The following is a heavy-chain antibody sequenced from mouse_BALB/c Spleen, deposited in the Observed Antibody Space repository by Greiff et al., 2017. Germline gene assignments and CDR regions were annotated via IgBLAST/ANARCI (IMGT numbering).Heavy chain of an antibody. D-gene: IGHD1-1*01. CDR2: IWAGGST. CDR3: ARDPGSSYGAY. CDR1: GFSLTSYG. V-gene: IGHV2-9*02. Sequence: VKLMESGPGLVAPSQSLSITCTVSGFSLTSYGVHWVRQPPGKGLEWLGVIWAGGSTNYNSALMSRLSISKDNSKSQVFLKMNSLQTDDTAMYYCARDPGSSYGAYWGQGTLVTVAA. J-gene: IGHJ3*01.